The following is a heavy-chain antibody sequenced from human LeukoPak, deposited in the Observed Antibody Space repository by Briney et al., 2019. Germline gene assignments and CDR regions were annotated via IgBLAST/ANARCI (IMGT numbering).Heavy chain of an antibody. J-gene: IGHJ4*02. CDR1: GYTFTGYY. V-gene: IGHV1-2*02. Sequence: ASVKVSCKASGYTFTGYYMHWVRQGPGQGLEWMGWINPNSGGTNYAQKFQGRVTMTRDTSISTAYMELSRLRSDDTAVYYCARDWYSSSWYKKEYYFDYWGQGTLVTVSS. CDR3: ARDWYSSSWYKKEYYFDY. D-gene: IGHD6-13*01. CDR2: INPNSGGT.